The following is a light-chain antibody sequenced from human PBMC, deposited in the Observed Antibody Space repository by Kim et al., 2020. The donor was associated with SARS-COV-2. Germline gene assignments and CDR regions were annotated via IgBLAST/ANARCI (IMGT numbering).Light chain of an antibody. CDR2: YDS. Sequence: SYELTQPPSVSVAPGKTARITCGGNNIGSKSVHWYQQKPGQAPVLVIYYDSDRPSGIPERFSGSNSGNTATLTISRGEAGDEADYYCQVWDRSSDHPVFG. CDR1: NIGSKS. J-gene: IGLJ3*02. V-gene: IGLV3-21*04. CDR3: QVWDRSSDHPV.